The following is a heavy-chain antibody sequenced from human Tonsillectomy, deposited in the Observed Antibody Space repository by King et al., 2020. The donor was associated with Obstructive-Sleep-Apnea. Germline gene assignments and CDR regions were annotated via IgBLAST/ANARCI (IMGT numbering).Heavy chain of an antibody. CDR3: ARVPLASKVSPHCSGRICYFFYFDY. V-gene: IGHV4-39*07. Sequence: LQLQESGPGLVKPSETLSLTCSVSGGSISSSTYYWGWVRQPPGKGLEWIGNIFYSGSTFYNPSLKSRLTISLDTSKNQFSLKLTSVTAADTAGYYCARVPLASKVSPHCSGRICYFFYFDYWGQGTLVTVSS. J-gene: IGHJ4*02. CDR1: GGSISSSTYY. D-gene: IGHD2-15*01. CDR2: IFYSGST.